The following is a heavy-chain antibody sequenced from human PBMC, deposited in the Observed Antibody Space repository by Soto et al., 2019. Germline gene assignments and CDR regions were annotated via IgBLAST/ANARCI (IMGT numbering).Heavy chain of an antibody. V-gene: IGHV3-48*03. D-gene: IGHD5-12*01. CDR1: GFTFSTYE. Sequence: GGSLRLSCAASGFTFSTYEMYWVRQAPGKGLEWVSYISSSSNAIYYGDSVKGRFTISRDNAKNSLHLRMSSLRSEDTAVYYCARPVEMATISRSYLFYWGQGTLVTVSS. CDR2: ISSSSNAI. J-gene: IGHJ4*02. CDR3: ARPVEMATISRSYLFY.